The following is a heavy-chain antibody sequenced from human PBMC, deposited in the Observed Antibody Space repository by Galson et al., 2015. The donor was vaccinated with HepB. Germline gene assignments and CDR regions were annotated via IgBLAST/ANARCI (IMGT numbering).Heavy chain of an antibody. CDR3: AKDTGPGDYVWAFDV. CDR2: ISWNSGNI. CDR1: GFIFDDYT. V-gene: IGHV3-9*01. Sequence: SLRLSCAGSGFIFDDYTMHWVRQVPGKGLEWVSRISWNSGNIGYADSVKGRFTISRDNAESSLFLQMDSLTAEDTALYYCAKDTGPGDYVWAFDVWGQGTMVIVSS. D-gene: IGHD3-16*01. J-gene: IGHJ3*01.